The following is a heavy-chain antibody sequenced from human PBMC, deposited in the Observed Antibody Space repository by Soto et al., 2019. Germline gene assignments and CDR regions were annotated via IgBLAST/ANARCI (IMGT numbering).Heavy chain of an antibody. CDR3: AGGRDYDY. D-gene: IGHD1-26*01. CDR1: GGSITTSVL. J-gene: IGHJ4*02. CDR2: IAHDGHT. V-gene: IGHV4-4*02. Sequence: SETLSLTCDVSGGSITTSVLLTWFLQFPGRGLEWIGEIAHDGHTNYNPSLSGRVTMSVDLSNSQFSLNVASVNAADTAVYFCAGGRDYDYWGQGTLVTVSS.